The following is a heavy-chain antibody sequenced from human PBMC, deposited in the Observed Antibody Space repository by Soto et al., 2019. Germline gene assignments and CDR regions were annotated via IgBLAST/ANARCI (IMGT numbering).Heavy chain of an antibody. CDR2: IYYSGST. J-gene: IGHJ5*02. CDR3: ASEGYISGWYVGKWFDP. CDR1: GGSISSSSYY. V-gene: IGHV4-39*01. Sequence: QLQLQESGPGLVKPSETLSLTCTVSGGSISSSSYYWGWIRQPPGKGLEWIGSIYYSGSTYYNPSLKSRVTISVDTSKNQFSLKLSSVTAADTAVYYCASEGYISGWYVGKWFDPWGQGTLVTVSS. D-gene: IGHD6-19*01.